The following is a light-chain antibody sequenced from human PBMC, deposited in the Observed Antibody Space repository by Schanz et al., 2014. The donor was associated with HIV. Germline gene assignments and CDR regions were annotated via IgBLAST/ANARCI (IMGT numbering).Light chain of an antibody. CDR1: SSDVGDVNF. Sequence: QSALTQPTSVSGSPGQSITISCTVASSDVGDVNFVSWYQQHPGKAPKLMIYDVSNRPSGVSNRFSGSKSGNTASLTISGLQAEDEADYYCSSYTSSDTHVFGTGTKLTVL. V-gene: IGLV2-14*03. CDR3: SSYTSSDTHV. CDR2: DVS. J-gene: IGLJ1*01.